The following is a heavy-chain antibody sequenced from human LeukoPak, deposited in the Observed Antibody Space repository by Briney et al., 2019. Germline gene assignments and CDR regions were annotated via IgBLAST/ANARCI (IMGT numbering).Heavy chain of an antibody. CDR1: GGTFSSYA. CDR2: IIPILGIA. Sequence: SVKVSCKASGGTFSSYAISWVRQAPGQGLEWMGRIIPILGIANYAQKFQGRVTITADKSTSTAYMELSSLRSEDMAVYYCARDILTGYYVYGMDVWGQGTTVTVSS. CDR3: ARDILTGYYVYGMDV. D-gene: IGHD3-9*01. J-gene: IGHJ6*02. V-gene: IGHV1-69*04.